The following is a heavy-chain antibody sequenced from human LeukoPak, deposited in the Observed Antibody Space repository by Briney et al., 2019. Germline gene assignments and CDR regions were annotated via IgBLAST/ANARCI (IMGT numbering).Heavy chain of an antibody. J-gene: IGHJ4*02. CDR1: GFTFSNYA. CDR2: ISSSGGGT. Sequence: GGSLRLSCAASGFTFSNYALSWVRQAPGKGLEWVSSISSSGGGTYYADSVKGRFTISRDNSKNTLSLQMNSLKAEDTAVYYCAKINSGSYTDYWGQGTLVTVSS. CDR3: AKINSGSYTDY. D-gene: IGHD1-26*01. V-gene: IGHV3-23*01.